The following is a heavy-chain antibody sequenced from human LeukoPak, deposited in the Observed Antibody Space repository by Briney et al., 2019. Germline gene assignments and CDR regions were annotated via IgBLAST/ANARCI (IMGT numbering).Heavy chain of an antibody. CDR3: ARHFSRGRVGP. Sequence: SETLSLTCTVSGDSISSGDYYWSWIRQPAGKGLEWIGEINHSGSTNYNPSLKSRVTISVDTSKNQFSLKLSSMTAADTAVYYCARHFSRGRVGPWGQGTLVTVSS. CDR2: INHSGST. V-gene: IGHV4-61*10. D-gene: IGHD1-26*01. CDR1: GDSISSGDYY. J-gene: IGHJ5*02.